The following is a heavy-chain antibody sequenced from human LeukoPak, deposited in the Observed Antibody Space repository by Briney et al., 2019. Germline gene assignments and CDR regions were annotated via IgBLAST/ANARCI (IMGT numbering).Heavy chain of an antibody. D-gene: IGHD2-2*01. V-gene: IGHV3-23*01. CDR3: AHGTVYQLDY. Sequence: AGTLTLSCVASGCSFSSYCLIWVRQAPGRGLEWVSGILGGAGSTYYADSVKGRFTISRDNSKNTLYLQMNSLRAEDTAVYYCAHGTVYQLDYWGQGTLVTVSS. J-gene: IGHJ4*02. CDR1: GCSFSSYC. CDR2: ILGGAGST.